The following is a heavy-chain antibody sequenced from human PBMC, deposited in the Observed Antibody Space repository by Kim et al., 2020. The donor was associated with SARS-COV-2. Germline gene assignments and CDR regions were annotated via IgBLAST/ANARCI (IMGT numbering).Heavy chain of an antibody. Sequence: GGSLRLSCAASGFTFSSYGMHWVRQAPGKGLEWVSVISYDGSNKYYADSVKGRFTISRDNSKNTLYLQMNSLRAEDTAVYYCAKGECSSSSCYFWYYYYGMEVWGQGTTVTVSS. J-gene: IGHJ6*02. CDR1: GFTFSSYG. D-gene: IGHD2-2*01. CDR3: AKGECSSSSCYFWYYYYGMEV. V-gene: IGHV3-30*18. CDR2: ISYDGSNK.